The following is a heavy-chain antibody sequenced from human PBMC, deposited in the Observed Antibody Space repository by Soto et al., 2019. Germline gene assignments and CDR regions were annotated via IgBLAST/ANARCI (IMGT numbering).Heavy chain of an antibody. CDR3: ARDPGDIVAVVAKKENDV. V-gene: IGHV1-2*02. J-gene: IGHJ6*02. Sequence: ASVKVSCNASGYSFTGYYMHWVRQAPGQGLEWMGWINPYSGVTNYAQKFQGRVTMTRDTSITTAYMELSSLRSDDTAIYYCARDPGDIVAVVAKKENDVWGQGTTVTVSS. CDR2: INPYSGVT. CDR1: GYSFTGYY. D-gene: IGHD2-15*01.